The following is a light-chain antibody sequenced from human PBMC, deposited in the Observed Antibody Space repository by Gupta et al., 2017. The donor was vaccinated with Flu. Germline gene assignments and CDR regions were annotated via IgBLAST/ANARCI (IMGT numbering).Light chain of an antibody. CDR1: QSVSSN. V-gene: IGKV3-15*01. Sequence: SQSVSSNLAWYQQKPGQAPRHLIYGASTRATGIPARFRGSGSGTEFTLTISSLQSEDFAVYYGQQYKNWPPKWTFGQGTKVEIK. CDR3: QQYKNWPPKWT. CDR2: GAS. J-gene: IGKJ1*01.